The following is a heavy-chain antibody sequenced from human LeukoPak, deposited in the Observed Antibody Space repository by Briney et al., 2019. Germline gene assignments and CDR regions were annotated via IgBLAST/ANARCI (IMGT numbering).Heavy chain of an antibody. CDR1: GFTFSNYA. D-gene: IGHD1-1*01. Sequence: GGSLRLSCAASGFTFSNYAMGWVRQAPGKGLEWVSLITGNGGSTYHPDSVKGRFTISRDNSKSTLYLQVSSLRADDTAVYYCAKGHQLVQLYFDYWGQGTLVTVSS. J-gene: IGHJ4*02. CDR2: ITGNGGST. CDR3: AKGHQLVQLYFDY. V-gene: IGHV3-23*01.